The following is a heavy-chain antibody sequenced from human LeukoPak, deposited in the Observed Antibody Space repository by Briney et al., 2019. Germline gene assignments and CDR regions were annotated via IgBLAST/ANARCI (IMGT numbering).Heavy chain of an antibody. D-gene: IGHD3-10*01. CDR2: IYYSGST. Sequence: SETLSLTCTVSGGSISSGDYYWSWIRQPPGKGLEWIGYIYYSGSTYYNPSLKSRVTISVDTSKNQFSLKLSSVTAADTAVYYCARMPLKGWFGEFNWFDPWGQGTLVTVSS. CDR1: GGSISSGDYY. V-gene: IGHV4-30-4*08. CDR3: ARMPLKGWFGEFNWFDP. J-gene: IGHJ5*02.